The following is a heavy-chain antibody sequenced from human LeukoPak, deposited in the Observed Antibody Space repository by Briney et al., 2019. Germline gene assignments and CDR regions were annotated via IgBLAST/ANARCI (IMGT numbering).Heavy chain of an antibody. CDR2: ITLSGATT. V-gene: IGHV3-23*01. Sequence: GGSLRLSCAASGFTFSRYAMSWVRQAPGNGLEWVSAITLSGATTYYADSVKGRVTISRDHSKNTLYLQMNSLRADDTAVYYCAKDRAAFYYDSGVAFDYWGQGTLVTVSS. CDR3: AKDRAAFYYDSGVAFDY. J-gene: IGHJ4*02. CDR1: GFTFSRYA. D-gene: IGHD3-22*01.